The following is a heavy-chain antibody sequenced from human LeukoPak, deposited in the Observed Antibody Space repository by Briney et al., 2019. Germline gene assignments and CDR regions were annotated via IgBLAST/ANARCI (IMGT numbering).Heavy chain of an antibody. Sequence: SETLSLTCAVYGGSFSGYYWSWIRQPPGKGLEWIGEINSSGGANYNPSLKSRVTISVDTSKNQFSLKMSSVTAADTAVYYCARGDTYCGGDCYAPNYWAKETLVTVSS. D-gene: IGHD2-21*02. V-gene: IGHV4-34*01. J-gene: IGHJ4*02. CDR1: GGSFSGYY. CDR2: INSSGGA. CDR3: ARGDTYCGGDCYAPNY.